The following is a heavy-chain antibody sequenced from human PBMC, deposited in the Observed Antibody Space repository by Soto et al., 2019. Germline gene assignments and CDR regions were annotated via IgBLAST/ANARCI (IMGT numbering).Heavy chain of an antibody. V-gene: IGHV3-30-3*01. CDR2: ISYDGSNK. CDR1: GFTFSSYA. Sequence: GSLRLSCAASGFTFSSYAMHWVHQAPGKGLEWVAVISYDGSNKYYADSVKGRFTISRDNSKNTLYLQMNSLRAEDTAVYYCAREVDTAMGILTNWGQGTLVTVSS. D-gene: IGHD5-18*01. J-gene: IGHJ4*02. CDR3: AREVDTAMGILTN.